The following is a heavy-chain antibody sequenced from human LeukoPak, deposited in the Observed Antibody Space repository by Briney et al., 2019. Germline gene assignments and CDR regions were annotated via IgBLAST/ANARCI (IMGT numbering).Heavy chain of an antibody. J-gene: IGHJ4*02. CDR3: ARDLKAAADYYFDY. V-gene: IGHV3-30*01. Sequence: GGSLRLSCAVSGCIFSSNAMHWVRQAPGEGLEWVAVISTDGRDKHHADSVRGRFTISRDNSKNTLFLQMNSLRVEDTAIYYCARDLKAAADYYFDYWGQGTLVTVSS. CDR1: GCIFSSNA. D-gene: IGHD6-13*01. CDR2: ISTDGRDK.